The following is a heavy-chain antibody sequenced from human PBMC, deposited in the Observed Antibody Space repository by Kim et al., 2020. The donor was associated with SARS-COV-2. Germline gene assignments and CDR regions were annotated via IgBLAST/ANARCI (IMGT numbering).Heavy chain of an antibody. D-gene: IGHD3-22*01. J-gene: IGHJ6*02. CDR3: ARVDSNGYYSLFFYYNGLDV. CDR1: GGSFRDYY. CDR2: INHSGNT. Sequence: SQTLSLTCAVYGGSFRDYYWSWIRQPAGQGLEWIGEINHSGNTYYNPSFKSRLTISVDTSKNQFSLNLRSVTAADTAVYYCARVDSNGYYSLFFYYNGLDVWGQGTTVTVSS. V-gene: IGHV4-34*01.